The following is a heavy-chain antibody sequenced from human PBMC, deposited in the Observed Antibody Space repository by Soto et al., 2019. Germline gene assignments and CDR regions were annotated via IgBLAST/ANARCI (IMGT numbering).Heavy chain of an antibody. V-gene: IGHV2-70*04. J-gene: IGHJ4*02. D-gene: IGHD2-15*01. CDR1: GFSLSTSGMR. CDR3: ARMFHCSGGTCPFDY. Sequence: SGPTLVNPTQTLTLTCTFSGFSLSTSGMRVSWIRQPPGKALEWLARIDWDDDKFYNTSLKTRLTISKDSSKNQVVLTMTSMDPVDTATYYCARMFHCSGGTCPFDYWGQGAPVTVSS. CDR2: IDWDDDK.